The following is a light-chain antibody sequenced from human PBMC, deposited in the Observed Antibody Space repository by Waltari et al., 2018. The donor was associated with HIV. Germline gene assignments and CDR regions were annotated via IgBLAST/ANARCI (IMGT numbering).Light chain of an antibody. CDR3: QVWDNNNAV. CDR1: QLGDKY. Sequence: SYELTPPPSISVSPGQTAIIPCPEDQLGDKYVCWYQQRPGQSPVMVMYQDTERPSGVPERFSGSISGDTASLTISGTQPLDEADYYCQVWDNNNAVFGGGTKLTVL. J-gene: IGLJ2*01. CDR2: QDT. V-gene: IGLV3-1*01.